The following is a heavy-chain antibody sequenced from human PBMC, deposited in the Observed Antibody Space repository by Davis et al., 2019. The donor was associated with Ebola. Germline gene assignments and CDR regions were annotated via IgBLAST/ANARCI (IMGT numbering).Heavy chain of an antibody. D-gene: IGHD2-2*01. CDR2: ISGSGGST. CDR1: GFTFSSYA. CDR3: AKDIVVVPGHYYYGMDV. V-gene: IGHV3-23*01. Sequence: GESLKISCAASGFTFSSYAMSWVRQAPGKGLEWVSAISGSGGSTYYADSVKGRFTISRDNSKNTLYLQMNSLRAEDTAVYYCAKDIVVVPGHYYYGMDVWGQGTTDTVSS. J-gene: IGHJ6*02.